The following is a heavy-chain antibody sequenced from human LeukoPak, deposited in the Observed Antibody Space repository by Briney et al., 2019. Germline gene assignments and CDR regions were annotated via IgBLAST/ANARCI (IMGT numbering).Heavy chain of an antibody. Sequence: PSETLSLTCTVSGGSISSSSYYWGWIRQPPGKGLEWIGSIYYSGSTYYNPSLKSRVTISVDTSKNQFSLKLSSVTAADTAVYYCARRWGGSGSYYPYYYYLDVWGKGTTVTVSS. CDR1: GGSISSSSYY. V-gene: IGHV4-39*01. D-gene: IGHD3-10*01. CDR2: IYYSGST. J-gene: IGHJ6*03. CDR3: ARRWGGSGSYYPYYYYLDV.